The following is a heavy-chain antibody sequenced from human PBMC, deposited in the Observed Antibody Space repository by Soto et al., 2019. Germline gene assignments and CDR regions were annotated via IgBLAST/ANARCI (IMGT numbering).Heavy chain of an antibody. CDR1: GGCFSGYY. V-gene: IGHV4-34*01. J-gene: IGHJ6*02. CDR3: ARHRTDEFYXTSTSYYFYYNMDV. D-gene: IGHD3-10*01. Sequence: PSETLSLTCAVYGGCFSGYYWRWIRQPPGKGLEWIGEINHSGSTNYNPSLKSRVTISVDTSKNHLSLNLRSVTAADTAVYYCARHRTDEFYXTSTSYYFYYNMDVWGQGTTVTVSS. CDR2: INHSGST.